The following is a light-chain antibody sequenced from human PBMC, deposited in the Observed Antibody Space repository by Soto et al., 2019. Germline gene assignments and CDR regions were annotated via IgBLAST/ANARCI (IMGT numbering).Light chain of an antibody. V-gene: IGKV3-15*01. CDR1: QSINSD. CDR3: QHYNNCPWT. J-gene: IGKJ1*01. Sequence: EIVMTQSSATLSVSPGERVILSCRASQSINSDLAWYQQKPGQAPRFLIYGASTRATGIPARFSGSGSGTQFTLTISSLQSEDSALYYCQHYNNCPWTFGQGTKV. CDR2: GAS.